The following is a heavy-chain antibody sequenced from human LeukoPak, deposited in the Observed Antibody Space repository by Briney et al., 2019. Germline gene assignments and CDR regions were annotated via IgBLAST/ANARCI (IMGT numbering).Heavy chain of an antibody. D-gene: IGHD3-10*01. J-gene: IGHJ4*02. CDR1: GFTVSSNY. V-gene: IGHV3-53*01. Sequence: PGGSLRLSCAASGFTVSSNYMTWVRQAPGKGLEWVSIIYSGGTTYYADSVKGRFTISRDNSKNTLYLQMNSLRAEDTAVYYCARLYYYVSGTYSRYFDYWGQGTLVTVSS. CDR3: ARLYYYVSGTYSRYFDY. CDR2: IYSGGTT.